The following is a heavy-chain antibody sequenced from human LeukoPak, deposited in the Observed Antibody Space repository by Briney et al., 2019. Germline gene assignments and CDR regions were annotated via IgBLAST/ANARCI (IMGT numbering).Heavy chain of an antibody. Sequence: SETLSLTCAVYGGSFSGYYWSWIRQPPGKGLEWIGEINHSGSTNYNPSLKSRVTISVDTSKNQFSLKLSSVTAADTAVYYCASWGGYFDYWGQGTLVTVSS. CDR1: GGSFSGYY. CDR2: INHSGST. V-gene: IGHV4-34*01. D-gene: IGHD3-16*01. CDR3: ASWGGYFDY. J-gene: IGHJ4*02.